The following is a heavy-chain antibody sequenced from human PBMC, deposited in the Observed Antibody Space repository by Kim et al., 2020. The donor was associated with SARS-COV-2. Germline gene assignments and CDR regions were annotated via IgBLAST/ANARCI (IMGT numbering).Heavy chain of an antibody. D-gene: IGHD5-18*01. V-gene: IGHV4-34*01. CDR3: ARGGGYSYGYNSPPHDAFDI. CDR1: GGSFSGYY. J-gene: IGHJ3*02. Sequence: SETLSLTCAVYGGSFSGYYWSWIRQPPGKGLEWIGEINHSGSTNYNPSLKSRVTISVDTSKNQFSLKLSSVTAADTAVYYCARGGGYSYGYNSPPHDAFDIWGQGTMVTVSS. CDR2: INHSGST.